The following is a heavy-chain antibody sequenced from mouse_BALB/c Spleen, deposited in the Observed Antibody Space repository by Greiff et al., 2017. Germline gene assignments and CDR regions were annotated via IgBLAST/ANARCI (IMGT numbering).Heavy chain of an antibody. V-gene: IGHV1-69*01. J-gene: IGHJ3*01. Sequence: QVQLQQPGAELVMPGASVKMSCKASGYTFTDYWMHWVKQRPGQGLEWIGAIDTSDSYTSYNQKFKGKATLTVDESYSTAYMQLSSLTSEDSAVYYCAISAYWGQGTLVTVSA. CDR1: GYTFTDYW. CDR2: IDTSDSYT. CDR3: AISAY.